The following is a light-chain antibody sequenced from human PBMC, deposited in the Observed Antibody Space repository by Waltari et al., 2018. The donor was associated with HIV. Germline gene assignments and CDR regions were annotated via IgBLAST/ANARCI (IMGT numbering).Light chain of an antibody. CDR3: QAWDSFTGV. V-gene: IGLV3-1*01. J-gene: IGLJ3*02. CDR2: HDT. Sequence: SFELTQPPSVSVSPGQTASIPCSGDQLGGNYASWYQHKPGQSPVLVIYHDTKRPSGIPERFSGSSSGNTVTLTIGGTQALDEAVYYCQAWDSFTGVFGGGTKLTVL. CDR1: QLGGNY.